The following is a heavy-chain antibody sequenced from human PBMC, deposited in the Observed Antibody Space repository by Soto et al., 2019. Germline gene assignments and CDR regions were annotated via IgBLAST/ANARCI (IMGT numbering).Heavy chain of an antibody. CDR2: IYWDDSY. Sequence: QITLKESGPTLVKPTQTLTLTCTFSGFSLSTSGVGVGWIRQPPGKTLEWLAVIYWDDSYHYSPSLRSRLTITKDTSKNQVVLTMTNMDPVDTATYYFAHKGYGDYPLDYWGQGTLVTVSS. J-gene: IGHJ4*02. CDR3: AHKGYGDYPLDY. D-gene: IGHD4-17*01. CDR1: GFSLSTSGVG. V-gene: IGHV2-5*02.